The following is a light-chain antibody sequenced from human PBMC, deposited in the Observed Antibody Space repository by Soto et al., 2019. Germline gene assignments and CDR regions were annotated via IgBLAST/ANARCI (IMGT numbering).Light chain of an antibody. J-gene: IGKJ5*01. CDR3: QQRSTWVP. CDR2: DAS. Sequence: EIVLTQSPATLSLSPGERVTLSCRASQSVSSYLTSYQQKPGQAPRRLIYDASNRATGIPARFSGCGSGTAFTLTISTIEPDDFAVYSYQQRSTWVPIGQGTRLVS. CDR1: QSVSSY. V-gene: IGKV3-11*01.